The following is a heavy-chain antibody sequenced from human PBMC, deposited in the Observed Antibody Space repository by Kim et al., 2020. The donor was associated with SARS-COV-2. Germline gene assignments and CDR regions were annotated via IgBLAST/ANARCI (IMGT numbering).Heavy chain of an antibody. J-gene: IGHJ4*02. V-gene: IGHV5-10-1*01. CDR1: GYSFTSYW. D-gene: IGHD6-13*01. CDR2: IDPSDSYT. CDR3: ATRTDIAAAGSDY. Sequence: GESLKISCKGSGYSFTSYWISWVRQMPGKGLEWMGRIDPSDSYTNYSPSFQGHVTISADKSNSTAYLQWSSLKASDTAMYYCATRTDIAAAGSDYWGQGTLVTVSS.